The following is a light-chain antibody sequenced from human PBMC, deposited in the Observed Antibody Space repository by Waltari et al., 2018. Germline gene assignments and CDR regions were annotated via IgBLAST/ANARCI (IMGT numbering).Light chain of an antibody. CDR3: QQRSNWPPKVT. Sequence: EIVLTQSPATLSLSPGERATLPCRTSQSVSSYLAWYQQNPGQAPRLLIYEASNRATGIPARFSGSGSGTDFTLTISSLEPEDFAVYYCQQRSNWPPKVTFGGGTKVEIK. V-gene: IGKV3-11*01. J-gene: IGKJ4*01. CDR1: QSVSSY. CDR2: EAS.